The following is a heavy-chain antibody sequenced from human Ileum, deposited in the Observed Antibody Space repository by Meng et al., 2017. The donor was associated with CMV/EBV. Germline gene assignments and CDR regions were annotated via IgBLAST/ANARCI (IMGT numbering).Heavy chain of an antibody. CDR2: IKQDGSEK. Sequence: SCAASGFAFSSFWMTWIRQVPGKGLECVANIKQDGSEKNYVDSVKDRFTISRDNAKNSLYLQMNSLRAEDTGVYYCARWNGYGYGLNYWGQGTVVTVSS. CDR3: ARWNGYGYGLNY. CDR1: GFAFSSFW. D-gene: IGHD5-18*01. J-gene: IGHJ4*02. V-gene: IGHV3-7*01.